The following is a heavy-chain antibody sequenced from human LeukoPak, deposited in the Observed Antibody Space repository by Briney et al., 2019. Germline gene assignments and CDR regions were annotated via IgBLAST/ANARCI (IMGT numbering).Heavy chain of an antibody. CDR2: INPNNANT. CDR1: NYTFFSHG. V-gene: IGHV1-18*01. CDR3: ARDFTPLQCITTNCPRGGWFDS. Sequence: ASVKVSCKASNYTFFSHGVSCVRQSPGQALDWMGWINPNNANTRYAENFQGRVSITTDTSTTTAYMELWGLGSDDTAVYYCARDFTPLQCITTNCPRGGWFDSWGQGTLVTVSS. J-gene: IGHJ5*01. D-gene: IGHD2-2*01.